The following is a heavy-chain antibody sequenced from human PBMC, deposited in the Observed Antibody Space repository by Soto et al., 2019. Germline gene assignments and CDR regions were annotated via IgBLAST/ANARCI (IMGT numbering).Heavy chain of an antibody. V-gene: IGHV1-8*01. Sequence: QVQLVQSGAEVKKPGASVKVSCKASGYTFTSYDINWVRQATGQGLEWMGWMNPNSGNTGYAQKFRGRVTMTRNTSISTAYIELSSLRSEATAVYYCARERTGTTSMDVWGQGTTVTVSS. CDR1: GYTFTSYD. J-gene: IGHJ6*02. CDR2: MNPNSGNT. CDR3: ARERTGTTSMDV. D-gene: IGHD1-1*01.